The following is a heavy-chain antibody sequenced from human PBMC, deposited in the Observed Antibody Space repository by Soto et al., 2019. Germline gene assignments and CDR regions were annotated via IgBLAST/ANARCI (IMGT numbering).Heavy chain of an antibody. D-gene: IGHD7-27*01. CDR1: GGNFITFA. Sequence: QVELVPSGAEVKKPGSSVKVSCKASGGNFITFAISWVRQAPGQGLEWMGEIIPISSTTKSAHKFQDRVNISAGGSESTVHMELRSLKSEDTAIYFCAKKLGIDPFGSYGLDVWGQGTTVTVSS. V-gene: IGHV1-69*01. CDR3: AKKLGIDPFGSYGLDV. CDR2: IIPISSTT. J-gene: IGHJ6*02.